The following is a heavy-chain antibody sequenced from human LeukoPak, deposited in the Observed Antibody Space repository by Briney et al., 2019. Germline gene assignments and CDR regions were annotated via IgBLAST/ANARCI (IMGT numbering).Heavy chain of an antibody. CDR3: ARADSSSGRYYYYMDV. CDR2: IYHSRSN. CDR1: GYSISSGYY. J-gene: IGHJ6*03. Sequence: PSETLSLTCTVSGYSISSGYYWGWIRQPPGKGLEWIGSIYHSRSNYYNPSLKSRVTISVDTSKNQCSLKLSSVTAADTAVYYCARADSSSGRYYYYMDVWGKGTTVTVSS. V-gene: IGHV4-38-2*02. D-gene: IGHD6-6*01.